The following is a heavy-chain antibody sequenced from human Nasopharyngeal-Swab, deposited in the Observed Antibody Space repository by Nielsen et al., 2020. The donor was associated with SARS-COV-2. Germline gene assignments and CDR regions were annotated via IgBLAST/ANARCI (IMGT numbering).Heavy chain of an antibody. J-gene: IGHJ4*02. CDR3: ARHSRVTTVVVVTLFDF. V-gene: IGHV4-39*01. Sequence: SESLSLSYRVSGCTIRDYNIYWSWIRPPQGMGRVWIGSMSDSRVNYYNSSLRHRVTLSVDTSNNLLSLKLDSVTAADTALYYCARHSRVTTVVVVTLFDFWGQGIQVTVSS. CDR2: MSDSRVN. D-gene: IGHD3-22*01. CDR1: GCTIRDYNIY.